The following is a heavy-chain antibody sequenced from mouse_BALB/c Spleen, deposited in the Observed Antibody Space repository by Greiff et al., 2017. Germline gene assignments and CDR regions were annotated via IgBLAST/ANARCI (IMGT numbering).Heavy chain of an antibody. CDR1: GDSITSGY. CDR2: ISYSGST. CDR3: ARYDYDYDLFAY. Sequence: EVKLVESGPSLVKPSQTLSLTCSVTGDSITSGYWNWIRKFPGNKLEYMGYISYSGSTYYNPSLKSRISITRDTSKNQYYLQLNSVTTEDTATYYCARYDYDYDLFAYWGQGTLVTVSA. D-gene: IGHD2-4*01. V-gene: IGHV3-8*02. J-gene: IGHJ3*01.